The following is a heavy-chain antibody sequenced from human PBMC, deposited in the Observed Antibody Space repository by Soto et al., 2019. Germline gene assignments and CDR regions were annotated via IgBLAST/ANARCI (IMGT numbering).Heavy chain of an antibody. D-gene: IGHD3-3*01. V-gene: IGHV4-34*01. J-gene: IGHJ6*03. CDR2: INHSGST. CDR3: ARGLRSLDFWSGYYNYYYYYMDV. CDR1: GGSFSGYY. Sequence: SETLSLTCAVYGGSFSGYYWSWIRQPPGKGLEWIGEINHSGSTNYNPSLKSRVTISVATSKNQFSLKLSSVTAADTAVYYCARGLRSLDFWSGYYNYYYYYMDVWGKGTTVTVSS.